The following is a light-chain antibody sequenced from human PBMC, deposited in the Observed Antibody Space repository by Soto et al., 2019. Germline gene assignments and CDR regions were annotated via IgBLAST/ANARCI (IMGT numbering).Light chain of an antibody. J-gene: IGKJ3*01. Sequence: EILLTQSPSTLSLSPGEGVTLSCRASQSVTVNSLAWYQQKPGQAPRLLIYAASTRAAAVPDRFTGSGSGTDFALTISRLGPEDCGVYYCQQYGDSPLTSGPGTKVDIK. CDR3: QQYGDSPLT. CDR2: AAS. CDR1: QSVTVNS. V-gene: IGKV3-20*01.